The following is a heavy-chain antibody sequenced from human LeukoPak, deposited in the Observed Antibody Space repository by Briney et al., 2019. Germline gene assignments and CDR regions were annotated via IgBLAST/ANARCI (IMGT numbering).Heavy chain of an antibody. CDR3: ARGTTDLDY. D-gene: IGHD1-1*01. CDR2: LRSDGSNK. V-gene: IGHV3-30*02. J-gene: IGHJ4*02. CDR1: GFTFSSYG. Sequence: GGSLRLSCAASGFTFSSYGMHWVRQAPGKGLEGVALLRSDGSNKYYADSVKGRFTISRDSAKNSLYLQMNSLRAEDTAVYFCARGTTDLDYWGQGTLVTVSS.